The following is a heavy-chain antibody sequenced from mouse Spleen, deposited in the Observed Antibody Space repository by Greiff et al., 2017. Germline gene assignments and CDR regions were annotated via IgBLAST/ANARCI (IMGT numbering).Heavy chain of an antibody. D-gene: IGHD1-2*01. J-gene: IGHJ2*01. Sequence: QVQLQQSGPSLVQPSQSLSITCTVSGFSLTSYGVHWVRQSPGKGLEWLGVIWRGGSTDYNAAFMSRLSITKDNSKSQVFFKMNSLQADDTAIYYCAKGAITTATDYFDYWGQGTTLTVSS. V-gene: IGHV2-5-1*01. CDR2: IWRGGST. CDR1: GFSLTSYG. CDR3: AKGAITTATDYFDY.